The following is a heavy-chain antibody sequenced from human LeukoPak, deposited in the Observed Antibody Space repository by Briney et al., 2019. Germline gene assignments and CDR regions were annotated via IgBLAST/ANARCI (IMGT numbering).Heavy chain of an antibody. V-gene: IGHV3-7*03. CDR2: IRGDGSSK. Sequence: GGSLSLSCAASGFIFSTYWMVCARQAPGKGLEGVAKIRGDGSSKFYVSSVGRLFTITKNNTKNLLFLQMNSLRAEDMAVYYCARDANRGRDFDYWGQGTLVTVSS. D-gene: IGHD7-27*01. CDR1: GFIFSTYW. CDR3: ARDANRGRDFDY. J-gene: IGHJ4*02.